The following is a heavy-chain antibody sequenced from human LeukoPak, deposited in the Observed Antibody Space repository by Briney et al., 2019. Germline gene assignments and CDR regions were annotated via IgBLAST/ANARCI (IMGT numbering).Heavy chain of an antibody. CDR3: ARAGTYSSSSYYFDY. CDR1: GFTFTNYA. CDR2: ISNTGSVI. D-gene: IGHD6-6*01. V-gene: IGHV3-48*04. J-gene: IGHJ4*02. Sequence: QAGGSLRLSCAASGFTFTNYAMNWVRQAPGKGLEWISYISNTGSVIYYADSVKGRFTISRDNAKNSLYLQMNSLRAEDTAVYYCARAGTYSSSSYYFDYWGQGTLVTVSS.